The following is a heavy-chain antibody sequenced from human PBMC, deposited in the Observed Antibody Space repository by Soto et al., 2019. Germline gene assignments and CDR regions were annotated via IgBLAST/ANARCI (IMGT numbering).Heavy chain of an antibody. J-gene: IGHJ4*01. V-gene: IGHV3-33*01. CDR2: IWFDGSEE. CDR1: GFTFRAYG. D-gene: IGHD6-6*01. CDR3: AITHAQSIGSCLYF. Sequence: QVQLVESGGGVVQPGKSLRLSCAASGFTFRAYGMHWVRQAQGKGLEWVAVIWFDGSEEYYADSVKGRFTVSRENSKKTAYLVVSNLSAEVTAVYYCAITHAQSIGSCLYFWGHGTLVNVSS.